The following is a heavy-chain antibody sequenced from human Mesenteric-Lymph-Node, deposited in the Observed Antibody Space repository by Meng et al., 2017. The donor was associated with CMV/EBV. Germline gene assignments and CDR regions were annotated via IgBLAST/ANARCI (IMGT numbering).Heavy chain of an antibody. CDR1: GFTFNIYG. CDR3: VKGARGQCTQSSCSKDAFDV. V-gene: IGHV3-33*03. Sequence: GESLKISCAASGFTFNIYGMHWVRRAPGKALEWVAVVWDDEKIKFYADSVKGRFTISRDNSKNTLDLQMSSLRDEDTALYYCVKGARGQCTQSSCSKDAFDVWGRGTMVTVSS. J-gene: IGHJ3*01. CDR2: VWDDEKIK. D-gene: IGHD2-2*01.